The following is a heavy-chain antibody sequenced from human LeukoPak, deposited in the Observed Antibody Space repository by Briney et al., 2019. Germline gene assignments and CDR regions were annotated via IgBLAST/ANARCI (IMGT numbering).Heavy chain of an antibody. V-gene: IGHV4-61*02. CDR3: ARQYIDILTGYHRGELYWYFDL. D-gene: IGHD3-9*01. CDR1: GGSISSGSYY. CDR2: IYTSGST. J-gene: IGHJ2*01. Sequence: SQTLSLTCTVSGGSISSGSYYWSWIRQPAGKGLEWIGRIYTSGSTNYNPSLKSRVTISVDTSKNQFSLKLSSVTAADTAVYYCARQYIDILTGYHRGELYWYFDLWGRGTLVTVSS.